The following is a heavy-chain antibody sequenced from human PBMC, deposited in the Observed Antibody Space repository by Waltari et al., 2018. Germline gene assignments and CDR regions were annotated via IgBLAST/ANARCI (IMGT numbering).Heavy chain of an antibody. J-gene: IGHJ4*02. V-gene: IGHV3-53*01. CDR2: SYSGGST. D-gene: IGHD3-10*01. CDR3: ARAYDYGSGSYTLDY. Sequence: EVQLVEPGGGSIQPGGSLRLSCAAYGFTVRSNYMSWVRQAPGKGLEWVSFSYSGGSTYYADSVKGRFTISRDNAKNTLYLQMNSLSAEDTAVYYCARAYDYGSGSYTLDYWGQGTLVTVSS. CDR1: GFTVRSNY.